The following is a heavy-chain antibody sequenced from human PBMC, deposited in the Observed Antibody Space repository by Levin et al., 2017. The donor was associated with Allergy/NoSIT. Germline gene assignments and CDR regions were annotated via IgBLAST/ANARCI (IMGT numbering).Heavy chain of an antibody. CDR1: GFTFSSYW. V-gene: IGHV3-7*01. CDR3: ARAEAARPFFSYYDGMDV. J-gene: IGHJ6*02. CDR2: IKQDGSEK. Sequence: SGGSLRLSCAASGFTFSSYWMSWVRQAPGKGLEWVANIKQDGSEKYYVDSVKGRFTISRDNAKNSLYLQMNSLRAEDTAVYYCARAEAARPFFSYYDGMDVWGQGTTVTVSS. D-gene: IGHD6-6*01.